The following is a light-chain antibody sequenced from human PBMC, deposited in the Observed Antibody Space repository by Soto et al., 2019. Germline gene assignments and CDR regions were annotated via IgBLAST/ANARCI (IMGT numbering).Light chain of an antibody. J-gene: IGKJ5*01. V-gene: IGKV1-5*02. CDR2: DAS. CDR3: QQYNSYSLN. Sequence: DIQMTQSPSSLSASVGDRVTVICRASQSVSTRLAWYQQKPGKAPKLLIYDASSLESGVPSRFSGSGSGTEFTLTISSLQPDDFATYYCQQYNSYSLNFGQGTRLEIK. CDR1: QSVSTR.